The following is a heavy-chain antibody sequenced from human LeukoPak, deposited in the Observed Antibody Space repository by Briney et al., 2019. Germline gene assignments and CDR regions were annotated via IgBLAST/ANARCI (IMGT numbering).Heavy chain of an antibody. Sequence: ASVKVSCKASGYTFTGYYMHWVRQAPGQGLEWMGWINPNSGGTNYAQKFQGRVTMTRDTSISTAYMELSKLRSDDTAVYYCARADIVVVPAVRRFDPWGQGTLVTVSS. D-gene: IGHD2-2*01. CDR3: ARADIVVVPAVRRFDP. V-gene: IGHV1-2*02. J-gene: IGHJ5*02. CDR1: GYTFTGYY. CDR2: INPNSGGT.